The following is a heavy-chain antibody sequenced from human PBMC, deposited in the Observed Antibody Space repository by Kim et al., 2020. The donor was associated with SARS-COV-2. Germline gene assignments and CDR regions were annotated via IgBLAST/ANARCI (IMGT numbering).Heavy chain of an antibody. Sequence: KSRVTISVDTAKDQFSLKLSSVTAADTAVYYCARARVGIFGVVTHFDDWGQGTLVTVSS. J-gene: IGHJ4*02. V-gene: IGHV4-39*07. D-gene: IGHD3-3*01. CDR3: ARARVGIFGVVTHFDD.